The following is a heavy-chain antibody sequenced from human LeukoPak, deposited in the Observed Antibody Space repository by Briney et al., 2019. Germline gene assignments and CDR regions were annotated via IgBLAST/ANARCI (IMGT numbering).Heavy chain of an antibody. CDR1: GFTFSSYG. D-gene: IGHD6-13*01. Sequence: GRSLRLSCAASGFTFSSYGMHWVRQAPGKGLEWVAVIWYDGSNKYYADSVKGRFTISRDNSKNTLYLQMNSLRAEDTAVYYCARDFLVAAAGRPGYYGMDVWGQGTTVTVSS. CDR3: ARDFLVAAAGRPGYYGMDV. V-gene: IGHV3-33*01. J-gene: IGHJ6*02. CDR2: IWYDGSNK.